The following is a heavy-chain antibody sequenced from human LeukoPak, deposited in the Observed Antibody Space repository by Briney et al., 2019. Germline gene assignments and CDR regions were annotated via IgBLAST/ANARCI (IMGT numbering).Heavy chain of an antibody. V-gene: IGHV3-21*01. Sequence: PGGSLRLSCAASGFTFSSYSMNWVRQAPGKGLEWVSSISSSSSYLYYADSVKGRFSITRDNAKNSLYLQMNSLRAEDTAVYYCAIEAYVLRYFDWPNWFDPWGQGTLVTVSS. CDR3: AIEAYVLRYFDWPNWFDP. J-gene: IGHJ5*02. CDR2: ISSSSSYL. CDR1: GFTFSSYS. D-gene: IGHD3-9*01.